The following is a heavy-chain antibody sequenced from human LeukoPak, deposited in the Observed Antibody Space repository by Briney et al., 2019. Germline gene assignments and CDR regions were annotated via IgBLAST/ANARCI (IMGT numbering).Heavy chain of an antibody. Sequence: PSETLSLTCTVSGSSISSYYWSLIRQPAGKGLEWIGRIYTSGSTNYNPSLKSRVTMSVDTSKNQFSLKLSSVTAADTAVYYCARGRYYYDSSGYHHPYYFDYWGQGTLVTVSS. CDR1: GSSISSYY. CDR2: IYTSGST. J-gene: IGHJ4*02. D-gene: IGHD3-22*01. V-gene: IGHV4-4*07. CDR3: ARGRYYYDSSGYHHPYYFDY.